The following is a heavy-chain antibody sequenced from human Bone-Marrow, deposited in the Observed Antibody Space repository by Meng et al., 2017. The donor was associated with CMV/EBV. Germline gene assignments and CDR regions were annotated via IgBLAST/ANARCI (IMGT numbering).Heavy chain of an antibody. Sequence: ASVKVSCKASGGTFSSYAISWVRQAPGQGLEWMGWINPNSGGTNYAQKFQGRVTMTRDTSISTAYMELSRLRSDDTAVYYCARTYYDFWSGYYHYYYYGMDVSGQGTKVTVSS. CDR1: GGTFSSYA. CDR2: INPNSGGT. D-gene: IGHD3-3*01. J-gene: IGHJ6*02. CDR3: ARTYYDFWSGYYHYYYYGMDV. V-gene: IGHV1-2*02.